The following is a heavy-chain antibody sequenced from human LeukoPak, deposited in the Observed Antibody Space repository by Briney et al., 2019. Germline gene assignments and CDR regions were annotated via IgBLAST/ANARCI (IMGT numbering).Heavy chain of an antibody. CDR2: IYSGGST. CDR1: GFTVSSNY. V-gene: IGHV3-66*01. D-gene: IGHD6-13*01. CDR3: AXXKYSSSWSLHYYYGMDV. Sequence: GGSLRLSCAASGFTVSSNYMSWVRQAPGKGLEWVSVIYSGGSTYYADSVKGRFTISRDNSKNTLYLQMNSLRAEDTAVYYCAXXKYSSSWSLHYYYGMDVWGQGTTVTVSS. J-gene: IGHJ6*02.